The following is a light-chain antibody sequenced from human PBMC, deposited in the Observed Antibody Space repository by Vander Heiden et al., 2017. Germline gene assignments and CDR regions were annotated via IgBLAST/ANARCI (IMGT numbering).Light chain of an antibody. J-gene: IGLJ2*01. Sequence: SYVLTQPPSVSVAPGQTARITFGGNHIGSKSVHWYQKKPGQAPVRVVYDDSDRPSGIPERFSGSNSGNTATLTISRVEAGDEADYYCQVWDSSSDLVVFGGGTKLTVL. CDR2: DDS. CDR3: QVWDSSSDLVV. V-gene: IGLV3-21*02. CDR1: HIGSKS.